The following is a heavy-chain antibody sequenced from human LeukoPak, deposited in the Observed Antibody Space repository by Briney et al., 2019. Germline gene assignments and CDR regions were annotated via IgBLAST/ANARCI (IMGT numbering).Heavy chain of an antibody. D-gene: IGHD2-21*02. Sequence: SETLSLTCTVSGGSISSSSYYWGWIRQLPGKGLEWIGSIYYSGSTYYNPSLKSRVTMSVDTSKNQFSLKLSSVTAADTAVYYCARDVDHCLDPWGQGTLVTVSS. CDR1: GGSISSSSYY. CDR2: IYYSGST. V-gene: IGHV4-39*07. J-gene: IGHJ5*02. CDR3: ARDVDHCLDP.